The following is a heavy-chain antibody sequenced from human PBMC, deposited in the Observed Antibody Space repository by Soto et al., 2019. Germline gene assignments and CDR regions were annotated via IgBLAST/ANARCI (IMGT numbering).Heavy chain of an antibody. D-gene: IGHD6-19*01. J-gene: IGHJ6*04. Sequence: GESLKISCIGSGDSFTSYWISWVRQMPGKGLEWMGRIDPGDSYTNYSPSFQGHVTISADKSISTAYLQWSSLKASDTAMYYCARRRRQWLADYYDYYGMDVWGKGTTVTVSS. CDR3: ARRRRQWLADYYDYYGMDV. CDR2: IDPGDSYT. CDR1: GDSFTSYW. V-gene: IGHV5-10-1*01.